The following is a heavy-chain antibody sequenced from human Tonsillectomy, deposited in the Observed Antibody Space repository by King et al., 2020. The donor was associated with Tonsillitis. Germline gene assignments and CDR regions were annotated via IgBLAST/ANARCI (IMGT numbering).Heavy chain of an antibody. CDR3: ARGRGFSSSSSDFDY. Sequence: QLVQSGGGLVKDGGSLRLSCAASGFTFSSYSMSWVRKAPGKGLEWVSSISSSSSYIYYADSVKGRFTISRDNANNSLNLQMNSLRAEDTAVYYCARGRGFSSSSSDFDYWGQGSLFTVSS. CDR2: ISSSSSYI. V-gene: IGHV3-21*01. D-gene: IGHD6-13*01. J-gene: IGHJ4*02. CDR1: GFTFSSYS.